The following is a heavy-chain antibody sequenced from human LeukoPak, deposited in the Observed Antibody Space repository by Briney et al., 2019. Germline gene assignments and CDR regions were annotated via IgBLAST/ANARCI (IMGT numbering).Heavy chain of an antibody. CDR1: GFTFSSYA. J-gene: IGHJ4*02. Sequence: GGSLRLSCAASGFTFSSYAMHWVRQAPGKGLEWVAVISYDGSNKYYADSVKGRFTISRDNSKNTLYLQMNSLRAEDTAVYYCARRAARDYWGQGTLVTVSS. CDR2: ISYDGSNK. V-gene: IGHV3-30*04. D-gene: IGHD6-6*01. CDR3: ARRAARDY.